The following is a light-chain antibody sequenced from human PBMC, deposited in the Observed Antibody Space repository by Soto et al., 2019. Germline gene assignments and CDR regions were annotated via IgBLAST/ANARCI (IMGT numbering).Light chain of an antibody. V-gene: IGLV1-40*01. CDR1: RSNIGAGYD. J-gene: IGLJ2*01. CDR2: DNN. CDR3: HSYDTTLSGNVV. Sequence: QSVLTQPPSVSGAPGQRVTISCTGSRSNIGAGYDVHWYRQLPGTAPKLLIYDNNNRPSGVPDRFSGSKSGTSASLAITRLQAEDEADYYCHSYDTTLSGNVVFGGGTKLTVL.